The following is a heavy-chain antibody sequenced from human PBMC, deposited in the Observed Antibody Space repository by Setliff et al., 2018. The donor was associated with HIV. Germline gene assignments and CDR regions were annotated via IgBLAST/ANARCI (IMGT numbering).Heavy chain of an antibody. D-gene: IGHD6-13*01. CDR3: ARDFLFTEAAAGETFDY. J-gene: IGHJ4*02. CDR1: GYTFTSYA. CDR2: INAGNGNT. V-gene: IGHV1-3*01. Sequence: ASVKVSCKASGYTFTSYAMHWVRQAPGQRLEWMGWINAGNGNTKYSQKIQGRVTITRDTSASTAYMELSSLRSEDTAVYYCARDFLFTEAAAGETFDYWGQGTLVTVSS.